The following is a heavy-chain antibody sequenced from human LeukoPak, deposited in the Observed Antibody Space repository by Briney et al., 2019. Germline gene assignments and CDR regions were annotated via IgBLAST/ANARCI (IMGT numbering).Heavy chain of an antibody. CDR1: GYTFTSYA. D-gene: IGHD2/OR15-2a*01. Sequence: ASVKVSCKASGYTFTSYAISWVRQAPGQGLEWMGWTSANNGNTNYAQKVQDRVTMATDTSTSTAYMELRSLRSDDTAVYYCARAPAFLWYAQFDFWGQGTLVTVSS. J-gene: IGHJ4*02. CDR3: ARAPAFLWYAQFDF. V-gene: IGHV1-18*01. CDR2: TSANNGNT.